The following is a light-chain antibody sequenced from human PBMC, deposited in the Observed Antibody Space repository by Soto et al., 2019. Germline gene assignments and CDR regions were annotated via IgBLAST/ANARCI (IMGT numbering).Light chain of an antibody. Sequence: EIVITQSPVTLSVSPGERVTLSCRASQSVSINLALYQQKPGQAPSLLIYGAFTRATGIPARFSGTGSGTEFTLTISSLQSEDFALYYCQQYNDWPLTFGQGTKVDIK. CDR3: QQYNDWPLT. V-gene: IGKV3-15*01. CDR2: GAF. CDR1: QSVSIN. J-gene: IGKJ1*01.